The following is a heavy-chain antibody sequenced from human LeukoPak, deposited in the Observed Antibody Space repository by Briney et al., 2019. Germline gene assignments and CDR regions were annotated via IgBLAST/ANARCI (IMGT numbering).Heavy chain of an antibody. CDR3: TTDFAAPIGDAFDI. D-gene: IGHD6-13*01. J-gene: IGHJ3*02. CDR2: IKSKTDGGTT. V-gene: IGHV3-15*01. Sequence: GGSLRLSCAASGFTFSNAWMSWVRQAPGKGLEWVGRIKSKTDGGTTDYAAPVKGRFTISRDDSKNTLYLQMNSLKTEDTAVYYRTTDFAAPIGDAFDIWGQGTMVTVSS. CDR1: GFTFSNAW.